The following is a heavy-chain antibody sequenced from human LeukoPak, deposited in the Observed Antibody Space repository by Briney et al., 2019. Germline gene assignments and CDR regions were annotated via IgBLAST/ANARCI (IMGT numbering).Heavy chain of an antibody. V-gene: IGHV4-39*07. CDR2: ISYSGST. Sequence: NPSETPSLTCTVSGGSVTSSGCFWGWVRQPPGEGLEWIGSISYSGSTSYTPSLKSRITISLDTSKNQFSLKMSSVTAADTAVYYCARPATQRGVGAPGENKAFDIWGQGTMVTVSS. CDR1: GGSVTSSGCF. CDR3: ARPATQRGVGAPGENKAFDI. J-gene: IGHJ3*02. D-gene: IGHD1-26*01.